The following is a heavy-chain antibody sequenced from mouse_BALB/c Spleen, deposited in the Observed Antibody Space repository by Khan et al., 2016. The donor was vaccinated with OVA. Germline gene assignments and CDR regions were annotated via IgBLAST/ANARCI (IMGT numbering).Heavy chain of an antibody. CDR3: ARSNYYGNGLYALDY. Sequence: DLVKPGASVKLSCKASGYTFTSYWINWIIQRPGQGLEGVGQISPGNGNPCYNTIFKGKATLTVDTSSTTVYIQLSSMSSEDSAVYYCARSNYYGNGLYALDYWGQGTSVTVSS. D-gene: IGHD1-1*01. CDR2: ISPGNGNP. J-gene: IGHJ4*01. CDR1: GYTFTSYW. V-gene: IGHV1S41*01.